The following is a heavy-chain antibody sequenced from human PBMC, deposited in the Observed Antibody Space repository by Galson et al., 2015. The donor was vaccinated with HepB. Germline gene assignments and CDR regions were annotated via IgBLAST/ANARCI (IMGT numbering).Heavy chain of an antibody. J-gene: IGHJ5*02. CDR2: IKSKTDGGTT. CDR3: TTDVYFSSYWSWIDP. V-gene: IGHV3-15*01. Sequence: SLRLSCAASGLPFSNTWMSWVRQAPGRGLEWVGHIKSKTDGGTTDYAAPVKGRFTISRDDSKDTLYLQMNSLKTDDTAVYYCTTDVYFSSYWSWIDPWGQGTLVTVSS. D-gene: IGHD6-19*01. CDR1: GLPFSNTW.